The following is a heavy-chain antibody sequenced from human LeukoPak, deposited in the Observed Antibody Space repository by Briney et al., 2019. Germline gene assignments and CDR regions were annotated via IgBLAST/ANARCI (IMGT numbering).Heavy chain of an antibody. J-gene: IGHJ4*02. CDR1: GFTFSSYG. D-gene: IGHD1-26*01. CDR3: ARDHIVGAIHFDY. V-gene: IGHV3-33*01. CDR2: IWYDGSNK. Sequence: GSLRLSCAASGFTFSSYGMHWVRQAPGKGLEWVAVIWYDGSNKYYADSVKGRFTISRDNSKNTLYLQMNSLRAEDTAVYYCARDHIVGAIHFDYWGQGTLVTVSS.